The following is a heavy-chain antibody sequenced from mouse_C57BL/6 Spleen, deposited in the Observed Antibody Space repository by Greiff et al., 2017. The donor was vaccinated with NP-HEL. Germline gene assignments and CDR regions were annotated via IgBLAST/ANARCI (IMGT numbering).Heavy chain of an antibody. D-gene: IGHD4-1*01. CDR2: IYPGSGNT. V-gene: IGHV1-76*01. CDR1: GYTFTDYY. CDR3: AGANWDCDY. J-gene: IGHJ2*01. Sequence: VQLQQSGAELVRPGASVKLSCTASGYTFTDYYINWVRQRPGQGLEWIARIYPGSGNTYYNEMFLGKATLTAEKSSSTAYMQLSSLTSEDSAVYFCAGANWDCDYWGQGTTLTVSS.